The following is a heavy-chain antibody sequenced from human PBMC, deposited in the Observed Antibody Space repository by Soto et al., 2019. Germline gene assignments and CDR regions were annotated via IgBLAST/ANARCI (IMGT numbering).Heavy chain of an antibody. J-gene: IGHJ6*02. CDR2: INHSGST. CDR1: GGSFSGYY. D-gene: IGHD1-1*01. CDR3: ARGKKWNDVSGMDV. Sequence: PSETLSLTCAVYGGSFSGYYWSWIRQPPGKGLEWIGEINHSGSTNYNPSLKSRATISVDTSKNQFSLKLSSVTAADTAVYYCARGKKWNDVSGMDVWGQGTTVTVSS. V-gene: IGHV4-34*01.